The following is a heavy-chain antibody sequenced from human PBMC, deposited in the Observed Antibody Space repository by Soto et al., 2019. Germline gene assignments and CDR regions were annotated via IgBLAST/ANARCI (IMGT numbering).Heavy chain of an antibody. V-gene: IGHV3-30*14. J-gene: IGHJ4*02. Sequence: GGSLRLSCTASGFAFRSHDMQWVRQAPGKGLEWVAVISSDGATKYVADSLKGRFTISRDNFESTMSLQMNNLRPEDTALYYCARSSVHIAAAGRLDLWGPGTLVTVSS. D-gene: IGHD6-13*01. CDR1: GFAFRSHD. CDR3: ARSSVHIAAAGRLDL. CDR2: ISSDGATK.